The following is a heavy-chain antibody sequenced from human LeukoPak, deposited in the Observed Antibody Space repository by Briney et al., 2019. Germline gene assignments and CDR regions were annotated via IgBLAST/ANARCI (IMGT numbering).Heavy chain of an antibody. Sequence: GSSVKVSCKASGGTFSNFAFCWVRQAPGQGLQWEGRIIPIDEVNSYAQNFKGRVTITTDESTTTAYMELSSLRSEDTAVYYCAREMGDREFYFDYWGQGTLVTVSS. D-gene: IGHD3-10*01. V-gene: IGHV1-69*04. CDR3: AREMGDREFYFDY. J-gene: IGHJ4*02. CDR1: GGTFSNFA. CDR2: IIPIDEVN.